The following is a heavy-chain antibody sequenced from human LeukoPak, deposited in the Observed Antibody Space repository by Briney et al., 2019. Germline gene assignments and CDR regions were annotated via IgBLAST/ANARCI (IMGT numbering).Heavy chain of an antibody. V-gene: IGHV3-15*01. CDR2: IKHKRDGGTT. Sequence: PGGSLRLSCAASGFTFSSYWMSWVRQAPGKGLEWVGRIKHKRDGGTTDYAAPVKGRFTISRDDSKNMLYLEMNSLKIEDTAVYYCTTVTMVRDYDYWGQGTLVTVSS. CDR3: TTVTMVRDYDY. CDR1: GFTFSSYW. J-gene: IGHJ4*02. D-gene: IGHD3-10*01.